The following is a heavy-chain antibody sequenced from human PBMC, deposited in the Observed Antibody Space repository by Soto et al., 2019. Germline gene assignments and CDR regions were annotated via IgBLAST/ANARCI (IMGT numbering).Heavy chain of an antibody. CDR3: ARESAGRYVFESSGDFDY. D-gene: IGHD3-22*01. CDR1: GYFVASYS. V-gene: IGHV1-46*01. J-gene: IGHJ4*02. Sequence: QVQLVHSGAEVKKPGASVKVSCKASGYFVASYSMHWVRQAPGHGLEWMGMNNPRVGSTSHAQTFQGRVTMTRDTSTRTVYLDLSSLRSEDTAISYCARESAGRYVFESSGDFDYWGKGTLVTVSS. CDR2: NNPRVGST.